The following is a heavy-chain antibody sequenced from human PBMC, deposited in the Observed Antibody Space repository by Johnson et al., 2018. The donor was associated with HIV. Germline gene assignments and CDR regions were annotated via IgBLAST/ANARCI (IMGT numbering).Heavy chain of an antibody. CDR2: ISYDGSNK. CDR1: GFTFSSYA. D-gene: IGHD6-6*01. CDR3: ANSYSSSSGNNDYAFDI. J-gene: IGHJ3*02. Sequence: QVQLVESGGGVVQPGRSLRLSCAASGFTFSSYAMHWVRQAPGKGLEWVAVISYDGSNKYYADSVKGRFTISRDNSKNTLYLQMNSLRAADTAVYYCANSYSSSSGNNDYAFDIWGQGTMVTVSS. V-gene: IGHV3-30-3*01.